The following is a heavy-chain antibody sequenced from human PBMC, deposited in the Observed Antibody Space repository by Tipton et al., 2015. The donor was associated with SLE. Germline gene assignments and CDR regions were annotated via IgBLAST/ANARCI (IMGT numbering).Heavy chain of an antibody. CDR3: ARVLGRAYGMDV. Sequence: GSLRLSCAASGFTFSNYTMNWVRQAPGKGLEWVSSISISSNYIYYADSVKGRFTISRDNAKNSLYLQMNSLRAEDTAVYYCARVLGRAYGMDVWGQGTTVTLSS. J-gene: IGHJ6*02. CDR2: ISISSNYI. D-gene: IGHD2-15*01. CDR1: GFTFSNYT. V-gene: IGHV3-21*01.